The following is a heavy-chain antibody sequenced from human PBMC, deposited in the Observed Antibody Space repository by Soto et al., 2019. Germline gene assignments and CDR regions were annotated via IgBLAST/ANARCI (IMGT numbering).Heavy chain of an antibody. J-gene: IGHJ2*01. CDR3: ERPHLRETSGYRHFDL. V-gene: IGHV3-7*05. Sequence: EVQLVESGGGLVQPGGSLRLSCAASGFTLSNYWMAWVRQAPGKGLEWVANINQDGSEKHYVDSAKGRFTISRDNASSSPYLQLNSLSAEGTAVFYCERPHLRETSGYRHFDLWGRGTLVAVSS. D-gene: IGHD3-22*01. CDR2: INQDGSEK. CDR1: GFTLSNYW.